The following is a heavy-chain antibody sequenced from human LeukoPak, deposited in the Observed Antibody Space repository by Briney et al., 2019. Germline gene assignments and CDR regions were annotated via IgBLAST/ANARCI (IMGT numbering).Heavy chain of an antibody. CDR1: GDSISSRSYY. Sequence: SETLSLTCAVSGDSISSRSYYWDWIRQPPGKGLEWIGSIHYSGSTYYNPSLKSRITISVDTSKNQFSLKLRSVTAADTAVYYCASREVRMSGIDDWGQGILVTVSS. CDR3: ASREVRMSGIDD. J-gene: IGHJ4*02. V-gene: IGHV4-39*01. D-gene: IGHD5-24*01. CDR2: IHYSGST.